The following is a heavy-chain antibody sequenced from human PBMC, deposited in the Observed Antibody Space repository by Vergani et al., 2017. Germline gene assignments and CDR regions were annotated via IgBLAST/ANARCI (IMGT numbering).Heavy chain of an antibody. CDR2: KWYDGNNK. CDR1: GFPFNHYG. V-gene: IGHV3-33*01. Sequence: QVQLVESGGGAVQPVRSLRLSCAASGFPFNHYGMHWVRPAPGKGLEWVAVKWYDGNNKQYADPVKGRFTISRDNSKSTMYLQMNSLRDEDTGVYYCARDLRLLFNRFDPWGQGTLVTVSS. D-gene: IGHD3-16*01. CDR3: ARDLRLLFNRFDP. J-gene: IGHJ5*02.